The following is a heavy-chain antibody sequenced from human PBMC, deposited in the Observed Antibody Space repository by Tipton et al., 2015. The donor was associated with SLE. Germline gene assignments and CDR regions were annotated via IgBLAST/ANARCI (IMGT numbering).Heavy chain of an antibody. Sequence: TLSLTCTVSGYSITSDNYWGWIRQPPGKGLEWIGSIHHDGGTYYNPSLKSRVTMSVDTSKNQFSLKLTSVTAEDTAVYFCGRHRQWLVESWGQGTLVTVSS. D-gene: IGHD6-19*01. CDR3: GRHRQWLVES. CDR2: IHHDGGT. J-gene: IGHJ4*02. V-gene: IGHV4-38-2*02. CDR1: GYSITSDNY.